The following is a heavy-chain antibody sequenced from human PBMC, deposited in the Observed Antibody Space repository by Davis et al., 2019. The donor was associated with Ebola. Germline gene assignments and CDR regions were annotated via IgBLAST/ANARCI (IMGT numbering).Heavy chain of an antibody. CDR3: AKDRRGGWYTPIYYMDV. D-gene: IGHD6-19*01. Sequence: GESLKISCAASGFTFSSYGMHWVRQAPGKGLEWVAFIRYDGSNKYYADSVKGRFTISRDNSKNTLYLQINSLRAEDTAVYYCAKDRRGGWYTPIYYMDVWGKGTTVTVSS. CDR1: GFTFSSYG. J-gene: IGHJ6*03. CDR2: IRYDGSNK. V-gene: IGHV3-30*02.